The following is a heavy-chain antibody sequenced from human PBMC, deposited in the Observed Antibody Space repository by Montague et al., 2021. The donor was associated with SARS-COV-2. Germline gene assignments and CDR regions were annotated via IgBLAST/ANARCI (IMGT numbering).Heavy chain of an antibody. CDR3: ARGVASSEGNWFDP. J-gene: IGHJ5*02. CDR1: GVSISSYY. Sequence: SETLSLTCTVSGVSISSYYWIWIRQPPGKGLEWIGYIYYTGSTNYNPSLKSRVTISVDTSKNQFSLKLSSMTAADTAVYYCARGVASSEGNWFDPWGQGTLVTVPS. V-gene: IGHV4-59*01. CDR2: IYYTGST. D-gene: IGHD6-13*01.